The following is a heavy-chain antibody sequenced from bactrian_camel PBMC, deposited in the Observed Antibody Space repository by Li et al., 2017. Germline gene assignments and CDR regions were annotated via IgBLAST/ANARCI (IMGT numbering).Heavy chain of an antibody. J-gene: IGHJ4*01. CDR3: AALECALNLVRWRMVQSDFPH. Sequence: QVQLVESGGGTVPSGGSLRLSCVASGFFAEGDCVAWFRQVPGKEREGIAAIDTDGATTYADSVKGRFIISRDDAKNMLYLQMNSLRPQDTGVYYCAALECALNLVRWRMVQSDFPHWGQGTQVTVS. V-gene: IGHV3S1*01. CDR2: IDTDGAT. CDR1: GFFAEGDC. D-gene: IGHD6*01.